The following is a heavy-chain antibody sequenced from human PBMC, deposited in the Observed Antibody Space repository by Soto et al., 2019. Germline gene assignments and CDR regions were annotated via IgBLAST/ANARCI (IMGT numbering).Heavy chain of an antibody. J-gene: IGHJ6*02. CDR2: INPSSGST. V-gene: IGHV1-2*06. D-gene: IGHD6-6*01. Sequence: VKVSCKTSGYTLIGYYMHWVRQAPGQGLEWVGRINPSSGSTIYAQRFQDRVTMTRDMSTSTVFMDLSRLTSDDTAIYYCEREKQLGANYYGMDVWGQGTTVTVSS. CDR1: GYTLIGYY. CDR3: EREKQLGANYYGMDV.